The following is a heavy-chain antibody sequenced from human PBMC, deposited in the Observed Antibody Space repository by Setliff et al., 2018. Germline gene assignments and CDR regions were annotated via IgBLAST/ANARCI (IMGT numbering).Heavy chain of an antibody. Sequence: PSETLSLTCTVSGGSISSSSYYWGWIRQPPGKGLEWIGSIYYSGSTYYNPSLKSRVTISVDTSKNQFSLKLSSVTAADTAVYYCVMGSGALGPNWGQGTLVTVSS. D-gene: IGHD3-10*01. CDR1: GGSISSSSYY. J-gene: IGHJ4*02. V-gene: IGHV4-39*07. CDR3: VMGSGALGPN. CDR2: IYYSGST.